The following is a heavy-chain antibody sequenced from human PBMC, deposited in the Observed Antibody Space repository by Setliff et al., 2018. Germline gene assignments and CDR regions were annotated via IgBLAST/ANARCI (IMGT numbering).Heavy chain of an antibody. CDR1: GGSITSGRYY. J-gene: IGHJ5*02. Sequence: SETLSLTCTVSGGSITSGRYYWGWIRQPPGQGLGWIASIHYSENTYYNPSLKTRVTISVDTSKNQFSLRLSSVTAADTAVYYCARAAKYDSSGYYGFWFDPWGQGNLVTVSS. V-gene: IGHV4-39*07. CDR2: IHYSENT. CDR3: ARAAKYDSSGYYGFWFDP. D-gene: IGHD3-22*01.